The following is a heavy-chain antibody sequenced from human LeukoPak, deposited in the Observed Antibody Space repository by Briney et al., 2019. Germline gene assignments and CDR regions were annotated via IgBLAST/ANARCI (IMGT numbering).Heavy chain of an antibody. D-gene: IGHD2-21*02. CDR3: ARASKHIVVVTD. J-gene: IGHJ4*02. CDR2: IYYSGST. CDR1: AGSISSYY. Sequence: SETLSLTCTVSAGSISSYYWSWIRQPPGKGLEWIGYIYYSGSTNYNPSLKSRVTISVDTSKNQFSLKLSSVTAADTAVYYCARASKHIVVVTDWGQGTLVTVSS. V-gene: IGHV4-59*01.